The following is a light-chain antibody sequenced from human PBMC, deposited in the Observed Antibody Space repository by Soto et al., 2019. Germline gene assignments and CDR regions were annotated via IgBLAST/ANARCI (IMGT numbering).Light chain of an antibody. CDR3: QQYGSSPLT. CDR1: KSISRT. CDR2: GAS. Sequence: EIVRTQSPATPSVSPWGITTLSCRPPKSISRTLAWSQQKPGQAPRLLIYGASTRATGIPDRFSGSGSVTDFTLTISRLEPEDFAVYYCQQYGSSPLTFGGGTKVDIK. J-gene: IGKJ4*01. V-gene: IGKV3-20*01.